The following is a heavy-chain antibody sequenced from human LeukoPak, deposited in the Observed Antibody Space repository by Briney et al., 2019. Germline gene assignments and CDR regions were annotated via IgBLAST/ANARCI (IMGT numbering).Heavy chain of an antibody. Sequence: PGGSLRLSCAASGFSLSINYTGWVRRAPREGLEWVSVMYTGGSTYYADSVKGRFTISRDNSKNTLCLQMNSLRVEDTAVYYCTREDDYGGNSDAFDIWGQGTMVTVSS. CDR3: TREDDYGGNSDAFDI. CDR1: GFSLSINY. V-gene: IGHV3-66*01. CDR2: MYTGGST. D-gene: IGHD4-23*01. J-gene: IGHJ3*02.